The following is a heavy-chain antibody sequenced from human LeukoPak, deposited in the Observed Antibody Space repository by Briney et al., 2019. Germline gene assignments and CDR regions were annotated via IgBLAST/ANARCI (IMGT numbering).Heavy chain of an antibody. Sequence: PGGSWGPSGQPPGLPFSSNWMPWVRQAPGKGLVWASRINTDGTSTTYVDSVKGRFTISRDNAKNTLYLQMNSLRAEDTAVYYCARGCVSSGSYYTVDYWGQGTLVTVSS. V-gene: IGHV3-74*01. J-gene: IGHJ4*02. CDR2: INTDGTST. CDR3: ARGCVSSGSYYTVDY. CDR1: GLPFSSNW. D-gene: IGHD1-26*01.